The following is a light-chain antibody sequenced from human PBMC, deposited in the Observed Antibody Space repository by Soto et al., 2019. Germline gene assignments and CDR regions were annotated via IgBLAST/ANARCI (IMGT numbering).Light chain of an antibody. CDR1: QSISTSS. CDR2: GAS. J-gene: IGKJ5*01. Sequence: EIVLTQSPGTLSLSPGERATLNCMASQSISTSSLAWYRQKPGQAPRLLIYGASSRATGIPDRFSGSGSGTDFTLTISRLEPEDFAVYYCQQYGSSPITFGQGTRLEIK. V-gene: IGKV3-20*01. CDR3: QQYGSSPIT.